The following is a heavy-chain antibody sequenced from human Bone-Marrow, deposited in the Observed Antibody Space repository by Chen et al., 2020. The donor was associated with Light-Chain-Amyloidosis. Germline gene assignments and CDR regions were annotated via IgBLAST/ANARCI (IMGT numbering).Heavy chain of an antibody. D-gene: IGHD5-12*01. J-gene: IGHJ4*02. CDR2: IYPDASYA. Sequence: EVQLEQSGPEVKKPGESLKISCKGSGYTFPNYWIGWVRQMPGKGLEWMGVIYPDASYARYSPSFEGQVTISADNSITTAFLQLRSLKASDTAMYDCASRRDGYNFDYWGQGTLVTVSS. CDR3: ASRRDGYNFDY. CDR1: GYTFPNYW. V-gene: IGHV5-51*01.